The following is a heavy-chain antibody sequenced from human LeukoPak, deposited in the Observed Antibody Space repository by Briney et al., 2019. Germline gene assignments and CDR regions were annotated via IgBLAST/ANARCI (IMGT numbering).Heavy chain of an antibody. J-gene: IGHJ4*02. V-gene: IGHV4-39*01. CDR3: ARGLRITMIVVVITTSYYFDY. CDR1: GDSISSSSYY. CDR2: IYYSGST. Sequence: SETLSLTCTVSGDSISSSSYYWGWIRQPPGKGLEWIGSIYYSGSTYYNPSLKSRFTISVDTSKNQFSLKLSSVTAADTAVYYCARGLRITMIVVVITTSYYFDYWGQGTLVTVSS. D-gene: IGHD3-22*01.